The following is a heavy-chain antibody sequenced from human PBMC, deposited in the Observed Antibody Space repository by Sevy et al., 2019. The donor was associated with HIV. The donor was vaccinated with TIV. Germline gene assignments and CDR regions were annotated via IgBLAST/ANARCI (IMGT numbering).Heavy chain of an antibody. CDR2: ISSSSSYI. CDR1: GFTFSSYS. V-gene: IGHV3-21*01. J-gene: IGHJ5*02. CDR3: ARSGGYCSSTSCYGWYNWFDP. Sequence: GGYLRLSCAASGFTFSSYSMNWVRQAPGKGLEWVSSISSSSSYIYYADSVKGRFTISRDNAKNSLYLQMNSLRAEDTAVYYCARSGGYCSSTSCYGWYNWFDPWGQGTLVTVSS. D-gene: IGHD2-2*01.